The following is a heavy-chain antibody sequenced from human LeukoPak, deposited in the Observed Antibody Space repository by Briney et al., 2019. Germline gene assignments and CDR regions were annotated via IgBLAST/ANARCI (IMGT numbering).Heavy chain of an antibody. CDR2: IYTSGST. D-gene: IGHD6-19*01. CDR1: GGSISSSSYY. Sequence: PSETLSLTCTVSGGSISSSSYYWGWIRQPAGKGLEWIGRIYTSGSTNYNPSLKSRVTISVDTSKNQFSLKLSSVTAADTAVYYCARAASSGWYLDWFDPWGQGTLVTVSS. CDR3: ARAASSGWYLDWFDP. J-gene: IGHJ5*02. V-gene: IGHV4-61*02.